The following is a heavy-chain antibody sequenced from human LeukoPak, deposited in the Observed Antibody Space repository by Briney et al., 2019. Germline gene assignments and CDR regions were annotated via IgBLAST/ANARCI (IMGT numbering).Heavy chain of an antibody. CDR3: ARDSVTTVVTELFDY. V-gene: IGHV3-48*04. J-gene: IGHJ4*02. Sequence: GGSLRLSCAASGFTFSSHSMNWVRQAPGKGLEWVSYISSSGSTIYYADSVKGRFTISRDNAKNSLYLQMNSLRAEDTAVYYCARDSVTTVVTELFDYWGQGTLVTVSS. CDR1: GFTFSSHS. D-gene: IGHD4-23*01. CDR2: ISSSGSTI.